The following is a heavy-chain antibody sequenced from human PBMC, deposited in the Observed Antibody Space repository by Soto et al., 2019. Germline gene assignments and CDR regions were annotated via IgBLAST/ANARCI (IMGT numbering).Heavy chain of an antibody. Sequence: QVQLVESGGGLAKPGGSLRLSCAASGFTFSHYSMTWIRQAPGKGLEWVSHISNSGSTTYYADSVKGRFTISRDNAKDSLSLQMNSLRAEDTAVYYCVREKYCSGGSCYSDYWGQGTLVTVSS. CDR3: VREKYCSGGSCYSDY. CDR1: GFTFSHYS. V-gene: IGHV3-11*01. CDR2: ISNSGSTT. D-gene: IGHD2-15*01. J-gene: IGHJ4*02.